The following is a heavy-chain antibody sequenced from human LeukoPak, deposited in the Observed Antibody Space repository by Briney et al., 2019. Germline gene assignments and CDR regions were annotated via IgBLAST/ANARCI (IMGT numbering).Heavy chain of an antibody. CDR2: INTNTGNP. V-gene: IGHV7-4-1*02. Sequence: ASVKVSCKASGYTFTSYAMNWVRQALGQGLEWMGWINTNTGNPTYAQGFTGRFVFSLDTSVSTAYLQISSLKAEDTAVYYCARTRAPMTTVPNFDYWGQGTLVTVSS. J-gene: IGHJ4*02. D-gene: IGHD4-17*01. CDR1: GYTFTSYA. CDR3: ARTRAPMTTVPNFDY.